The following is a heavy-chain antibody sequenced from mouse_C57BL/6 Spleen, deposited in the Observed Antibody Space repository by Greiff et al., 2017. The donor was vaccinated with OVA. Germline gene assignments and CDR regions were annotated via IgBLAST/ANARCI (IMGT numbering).Heavy chain of an antibody. CDR3: ARDDSWYFDV. V-gene: IGHV8-12*01. CDR2: IYWDDDK. CDR1: GFSLSTSGMG. J-gene: IGHJ1*03. Sequence: QVTLKESGPGILQSSQTLSLTCSFSGFSLSTSGMGVSWIRQPSGKGLEWLAHIYWDDDKRYNPSLKSRLTISKDTSRNQVFLKITSVDTADTATYYCARDDSWYFDVWGTGTTVTVSS. D-gene: IGHD2-4*01.